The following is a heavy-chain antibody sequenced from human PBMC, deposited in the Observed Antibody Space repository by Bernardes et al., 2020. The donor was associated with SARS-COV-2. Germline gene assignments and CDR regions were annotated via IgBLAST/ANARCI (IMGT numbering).Heavy chain of an antibody. CDR3: ARDGGGTIFGVVIIYAFDI. CDR2: ISSSSSYI. Sequence: GGSLRLSCAASGFTFSSYSMNWVRQAPGKGLEWVSTISSSSSYIYYADSVKGRFTISRDNAKNSLYLQMNSLRAEDTAVYYCARDGGGTIFGVVIIYAFDIWGQGTMVT. CDR1: GFTFSSYS. J-gene: IGHJ3*02. V-gene: IGHV3-21*01. D-gene: IGHD3-3*01.